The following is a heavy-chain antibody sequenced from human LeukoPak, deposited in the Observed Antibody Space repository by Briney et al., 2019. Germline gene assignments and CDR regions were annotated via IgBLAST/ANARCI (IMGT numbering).Heavy chain of an antibody. V-gene: IGHV1-2*06. CDR1: GYTFTGYY. CDR3: ARGPVGGYSYGIDY. Sequence: GASVKVSCKASGYTFTGYYMHWVRQAPGQGLEWMGRINPNSGGTNYAQKFQGRVTMTWDTSISTAYMELSRLRSDDTAVYYCARGPVGGYSYGIDYWGQGTLVTVSS. J-gene: IGHJ4*02. CDR2: INPNSGGT. D-gene: IGHD5-18*01.